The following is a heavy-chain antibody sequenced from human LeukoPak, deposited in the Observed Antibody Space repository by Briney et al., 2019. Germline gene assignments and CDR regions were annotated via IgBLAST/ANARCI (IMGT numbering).Heavy chain of an antibody. CDR2: INPSGGST. Sequence: ASVKVSFTASGYTFTHYYIHWVRQAPGQGLEWMGIINPSGGSTSYAQKFQGRVTMTRDTSTSTVYMDLSSLRSEDTAVYYCARDLRRWLQLFDYWGQGTLVTVSS. V-gene: IGHV1-46*01. J-gene: IGHJ4*02. CDR3: ARDLRRWLQLFDY. CDR1: GYTFTHYY. D-gene: IGHD5-24*01.